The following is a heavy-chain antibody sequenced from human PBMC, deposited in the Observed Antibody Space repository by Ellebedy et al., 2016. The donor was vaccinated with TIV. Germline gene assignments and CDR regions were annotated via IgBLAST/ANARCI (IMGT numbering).Heavy chain of an antibody. CDR3: ARRSGWGGAFDI. Sequence: SETLSLTCTVSGGSISTNSYFWGWIRQPPGKGLQWIGAIYYSGTTYYNPSLKSRVTISVDTSKNQFSLKLSSVTAADTAVYYWARRSGWGGAFDIWGQGTLVTVSS. D-gene: IGHD3-16*01. J-gene: IGHJ3*02. CDR1: GGSISTNSYF. V-gene: IGHV4-39*01. CDR2: IYYSGTT.